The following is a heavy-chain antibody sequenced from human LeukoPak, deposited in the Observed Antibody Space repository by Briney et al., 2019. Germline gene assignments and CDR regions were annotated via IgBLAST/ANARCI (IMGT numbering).Heavy chain of an antibody. Sequence: PSETLSLTCAVYGGSFSGYYWSWIRQPSGKGLEWIGEINHSGSTNYNPSLKSRVTISVDTSKNQFSLKLSSVTAADTAVYYCARALPTESSSWYGRGYYYYYMDVWGKGTTVTVSS. J-gene: IGHJ6*03. V-gene: IGHV4-34*01. CDR2: INHSGST. D-gene: IGHD6-13*01. CDR1: GGSFSGYY. CDR3: ARALPTESSSWYGRGYYYYYMDV.